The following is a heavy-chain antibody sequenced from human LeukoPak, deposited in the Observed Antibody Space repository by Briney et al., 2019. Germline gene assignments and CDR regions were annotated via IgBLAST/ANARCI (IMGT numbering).Heavy chain of an antibody. D-gene: IGHD3-22*01. CDR1: GFTFSSSA. CDR2: ISGSGSGGST. V-gene: IGHV3-23*01. J-gene: IGHJ4*02. Sequence: PGGSLRLSCAASGFTFSSSAMSWVRQAPGKGLEWVSSISGSGSGGSTYYADSVKGRFTISRDNSKNTLYLQMNSLRAEDTAVYYCAKDRNIDYYDSSGPTTIFDYWGQGTLVTVSS. CDR3: AKDRNIDYYDSSGPTTIFDY.